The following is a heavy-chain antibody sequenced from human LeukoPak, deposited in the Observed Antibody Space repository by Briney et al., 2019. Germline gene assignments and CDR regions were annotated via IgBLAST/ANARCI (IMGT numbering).Heavy chain of an antibody. CDR3: ARGGDPVDY. Sequence: GGSLRLSCAASGFTFSRYSMNWVRQAPGKGLDWVSGTSASSSYIFYADSVKGRFTISRDNAKNSVDLRMNSLRVEDSAVYYCARGGDPVDYWGQGTLVTVSS. CDR2: TSASSSYI. CDR1: GFTFSRYS. V-gene: IGHV3-21*06. D-gene: IGHD3-16*01. J-gene: IGHJ4*02.